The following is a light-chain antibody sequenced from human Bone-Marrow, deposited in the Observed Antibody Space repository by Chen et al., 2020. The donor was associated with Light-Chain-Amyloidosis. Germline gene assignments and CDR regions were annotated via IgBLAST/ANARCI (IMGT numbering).Light chain of an antibody. J-gene: IGLJ2*01. V-gene: IGLV3-25*03. CDR1: DLPTKY. CDR2: RDT. CDR3: QSADSSGTYDVI. Sequence: SYELTQPPSVSVSPGQTARITCSGDDLPTKYAYWYQQKPGQAPVLVIHRDTERPSGISDRFSGSNSGTTATLTIIGVQAEDEADYHCQSADSSGTYDVIFGGGTKLTVL.